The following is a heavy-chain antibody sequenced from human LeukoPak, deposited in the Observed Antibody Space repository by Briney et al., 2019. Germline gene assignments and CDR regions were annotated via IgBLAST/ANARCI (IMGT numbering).Heavy chain of an antibody. CDR3: ARSQIAAAWVYWFDP. D-gene: IGHD6-13*01. Sequence: ASVKVTCKPSGYTFTNYAMNWVRQAPGQGLEWMGWINTNTGNPTYAQGFTGRFVFSLETSVSTAYLQISSLKAEDTAVYYCARSQIAAAWVYWFDPWGQGTLVTVSS. J-gene: IGHJ5*02. CDR2: INTNTGNP. V-gene: IGHV7-4-1*02. CDR1: GYTFTNYA.